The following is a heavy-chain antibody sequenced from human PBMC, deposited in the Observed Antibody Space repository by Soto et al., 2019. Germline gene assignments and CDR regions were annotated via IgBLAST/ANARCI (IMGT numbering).Heavy chain of an antibody. CDR1: GFTFSTYA. Sequence: EVQLLESGGGLVQPGGSLRLSCAASGFTFSTYAMNWVRQAPGQGLEWVSGISGSGDSTYYADSVKGRFTVSRDNSTNTLYLQMNSLRAEDTAVFYCAKERSSGWSLDYWGQGTLVTVSS. D-gene: IGHD6-19*01. V-gene: IGHV3-23*01. CDR3: AKERSSGWSLDY. J-gene: IGHJ4*02. CDR2: ISGSGDST.